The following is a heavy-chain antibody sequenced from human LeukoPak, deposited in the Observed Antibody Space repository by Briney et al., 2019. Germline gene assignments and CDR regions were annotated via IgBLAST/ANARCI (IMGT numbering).Heavy chain of an antibody. CDR2: ISISGTKT. J-gene: IGHJ4*02. D-gene: IGHD4-17*01. CDR1: DFDFSSHA. Sequence: GGSLRLSCAASDFDFSSHAMTWVRQAPGKGLEWVSAISISGTKTYYGDSVKGRFIISRDNSENTLYLQMNSLRVEDTAVYYCANEIRPNDYWGQGTLVTVSS. CDR3: ANEIRPNDY. V-gene: IGHV3-23*01.